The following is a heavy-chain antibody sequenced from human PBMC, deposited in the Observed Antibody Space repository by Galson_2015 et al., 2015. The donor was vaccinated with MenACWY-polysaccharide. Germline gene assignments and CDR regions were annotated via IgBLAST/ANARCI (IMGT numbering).Heavy chain of an antibody. J-gene: IGHJ4*02. CDR1: GFSFSAYG. CDR2: SGSGGGL. V-gene: IGHV3-23*01. Sequence: SLRLSCAASGFSFSAYGMSWVRQAPGRGLEWVSGSGSGGGLYYADSVKGRFTVSRDNSKNKLYLQMNNLRAEDTAVYYCAKVGPRSSWTMGLDYWGQGTLVTVSS. D-gene: IGHD6-13*01. CDR3: AKVGPRSSWTMGLDY.